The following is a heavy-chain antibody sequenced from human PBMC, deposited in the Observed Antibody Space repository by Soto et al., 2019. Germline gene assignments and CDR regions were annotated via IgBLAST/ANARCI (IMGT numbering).Heavy chain of an antibody. CDR3: ASPNSGRYYYVDY. CDR2: MSYSGSA. V-gene: IGHV4-39*01. CDR1: GDSIRSSSYF. D-gene: IGHD1-26*01. J-gene: IGHJ4*02. Sequence: QLQLQESGPGLVKPSETLSLTCTVSGDSIRSSSYFWGWIRQPPGRGLEWIGSMSYSGSAYYNPSLKSRVTVFIDTSKNQVSLKLSSVTAADTAVYYCASPNSGRYYYVDYWGQGTLVTVS.